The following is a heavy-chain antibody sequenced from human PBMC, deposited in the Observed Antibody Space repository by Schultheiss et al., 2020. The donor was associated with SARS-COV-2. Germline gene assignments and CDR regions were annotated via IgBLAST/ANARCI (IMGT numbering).Heavy chain of an antibody. J-gene: IGHJ6*02. CDR3: ARIRFGWSPPGGMDV. CDR1: GFSLSTSGVG. D-gene: IGHD3-16*01. CDR2: IYWDDDK. V-gene: IGHV2-5*02. Sequence: SGPTLVKPTQTLTLTCTFSGFSLSTSGVGVGWIRQPPGKALEWLALIYWDDDKRYSPSLKTRLTISKDTSKNQVVLTMTNMDPVDTATYYCARIRFGWSPPGGMDVWGQGTTVTVSS.